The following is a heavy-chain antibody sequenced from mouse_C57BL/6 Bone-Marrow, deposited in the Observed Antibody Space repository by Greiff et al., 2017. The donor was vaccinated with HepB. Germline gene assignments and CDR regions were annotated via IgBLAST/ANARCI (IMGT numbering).Heavy chain of an antibody. V-gene: IGHV7-1*01. CDR2: SRNKANDYTT. J-gene: IGHJ4*01. CDR1: GFTFSDFY. D-gene: IGHD1-1*01. CDR3: ARDALPYAMDY. Sequence: EVKLVESGGGLVQSGRSLRLSCATSGFTFSDFYMEWVRHAPGKGLEWIAASRNKANDYTTEYSASVKGRFIVSRDTSQSILYLQMNALRAEDTAIYYCARDALPYAMDYWGQGTSVTVSS.